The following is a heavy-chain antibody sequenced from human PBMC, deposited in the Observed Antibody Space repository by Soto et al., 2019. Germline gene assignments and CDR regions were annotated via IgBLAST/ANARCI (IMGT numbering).Heavy chain of an antibody. J-gene: IGHJ5*02. Sequence: VQLQESGPGLAETLSLTCTVSGVSITSGDYYWNWIRQPPGKGLEWIGNIDYSGNTYYNPSLKSRLTISLATSKNQFSLKLSSVTAADTAVYYCASFGVASMNWFDPWGQGTLVTVSS. CDR2: IDYSGNT. V-gene: IGHV4-30-4*01. CDR3: ASFGVASMNWFDP. CDR1: GVSITSGDYY. D-gene: IGHD3-3*01.